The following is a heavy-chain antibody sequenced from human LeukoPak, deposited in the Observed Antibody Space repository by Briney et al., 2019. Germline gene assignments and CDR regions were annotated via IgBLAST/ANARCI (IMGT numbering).Heavy chain of an antibody. Sequence: GGSLRLSCAASGFTFSSYGTHWVRQAPGKGLEWVAFIRYDGSNKYYADSVKGRFTISRDNSKNTLYLQMNSLRAEDTAVYYCAKDGRYCSSASCYLYYYYYYYMDVWGKGTTVTVSS. J-gene: IGHJ6*03. CDR3: AKDGRYCSSASCYLYYYYYYYMDV. CDR2: IRYDGSNK. D-gene: IGHD2-2*01. CDR1: GFTFSSYG. V-gene: IGHV3-30*02.